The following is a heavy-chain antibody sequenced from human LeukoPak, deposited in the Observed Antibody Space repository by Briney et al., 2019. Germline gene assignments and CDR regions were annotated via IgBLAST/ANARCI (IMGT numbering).Heavy chain of an antibody. CDR3: ARGEGGPADYYYYMDV. J-gene: IGHJ6*03. CDR1: GFTFSTYA. V-gene: IGHV3-23*01. CDR2: ISGSDAGT. Sequence: GGSLRLSCAASGFTFSTYAMSWLRQAPGRRLEWVAAISGSDAGTYHANSVKGRFTISRDNSRNTLYLQMNSLRAEDTAVYYCARGEGGPADYYYYMDVWGKGTTVTVSS.